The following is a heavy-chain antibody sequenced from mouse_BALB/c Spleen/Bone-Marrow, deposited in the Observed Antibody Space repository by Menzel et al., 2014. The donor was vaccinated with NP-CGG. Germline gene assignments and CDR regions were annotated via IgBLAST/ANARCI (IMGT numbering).Heavy chain of an antibody. CDR1: GYSFTNYW. J-gene: IGHJ2*01. V-gene: IGHV1-61*01. CDR3: ARGLGEIWGY. D-gene: IGHD4-1*01. Sequence: QVQLKDSGAELVRPGTSVQLSCKASGYSFTNYWTNWVKQRPGQGLEWIGMIHPSDSESRLNQKFKDKATLTVDKSSTTAYMQLSSPTSEDSAVYYCARGLGEIWGYWGQGTTLTVSS. CDR2: IHPSDSES.